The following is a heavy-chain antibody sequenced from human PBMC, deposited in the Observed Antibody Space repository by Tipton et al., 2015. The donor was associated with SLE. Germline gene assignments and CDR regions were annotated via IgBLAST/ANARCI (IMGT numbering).Heavy chain of an antibody. D-gene: IGHD1-14*01. Sequence: QLVQSGGDVVQPGGSLRLSCAVSGFIFSSYGMHWVRQAPGKGLEWVALVWYDGTTKYYADSVKGRFTISRDDSKNTLYLQMNSLRDEDTAVYYCASEGRPGSIIYHFDYWGQGTLVTVSS. CDR1: GFIFSSYG. CDR3: ASEGRPGSIIYHFDY. CDR2: VWYDGTTK. J-gene: IGHJ4*02. V-gene: IGHV3-33*01.